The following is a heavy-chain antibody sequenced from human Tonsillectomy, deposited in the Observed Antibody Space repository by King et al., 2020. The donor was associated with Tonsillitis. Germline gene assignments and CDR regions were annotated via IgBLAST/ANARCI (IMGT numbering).Heavy chain of an antibody. CDR1: GFTFSNYS. J-gene: IGHJ4*02. V-gene: IGHV3-21*01. CDR2: MSSCSSYI. Sequence: VQLVESGGGLVKPGGSLRLSCAASGFTFSNYSMNWVRQAPGKGREWVSSMSSCSSYIYYADSVKGRFTLSRDNTKNSRYLQMNSLRAEDTDVYYCARELNEAFDYWGQGTLVSVSS. CDR3: ARELNEAFDY.